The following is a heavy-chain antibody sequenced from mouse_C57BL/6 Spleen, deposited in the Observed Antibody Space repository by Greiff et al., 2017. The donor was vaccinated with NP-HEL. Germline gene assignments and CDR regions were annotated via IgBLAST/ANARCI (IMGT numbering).Heavy chain of an antibody. CDR1: GFTFSDYG. Sequence: EVKLVESGGGLVKPGGSLKLSCAASGFTFSDYGMHWVRQAPEKGLEWVAYISSGSSTIYYADTVKGRFTISRDNAKNTLFLQMTSLRSEDTAMYYCARTGGSSHYAMDYWGQGTSVTVSS. CDR3: ARTGGSSHYAMDY. CDR2: ISSGSSTI. J-gene: IGHJ4*01. V-gene: IGHV5-17*01. D-gene: IGHD1-1*01.